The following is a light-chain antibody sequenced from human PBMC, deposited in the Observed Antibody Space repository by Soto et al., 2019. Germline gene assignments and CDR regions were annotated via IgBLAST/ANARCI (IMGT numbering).Light chain of an antibody. CDR1: QSISSW. Sequence: DIQMTRSPSTLSASVGDRVTITCRASQSISSWLTWYQQKPGEAPKVLIYDASSLGSGVPSRFSGSGSGTKFTLTISSLQPDDFATYYCQQYNSYPWTFGQGTKVDIK. CDR2: DAS. CDR3: QQYNSYPWT. V-gene: IGKV1-5*01. J-gene: IGKJ1*01.